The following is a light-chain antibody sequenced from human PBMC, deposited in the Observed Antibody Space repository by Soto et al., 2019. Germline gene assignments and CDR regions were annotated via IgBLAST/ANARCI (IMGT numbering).Light chain of an antibody. V-gene: IGLV2-14*01. CDR2: EVS. Sequence: QSVLTQPASVSGSPGQSITISCTGTSSDLGGYNYVSRYQQHPGKAPKVMIYEVSNRPSGVSNRFSGSKSGNTASLTISGLQAEDEADYYCSSYTSTNTVIFGGGTKLTVL. J-gene: IGLJ2*01. CDR3: SSYTSTNTVI. CDR1: SSDLGGYNY.